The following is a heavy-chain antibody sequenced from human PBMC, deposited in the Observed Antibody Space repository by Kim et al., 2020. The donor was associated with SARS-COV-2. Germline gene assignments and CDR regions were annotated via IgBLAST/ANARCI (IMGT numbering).Heavy chain of an antibody. J-gene: IGHJ2*01. CDR1: GFTVSSNY. D-gene: IGHD3-9*01. CDR2: IYSGGRT. Sequence: GGSLRLSCAASGFTVSSNYMSWVRQAPGKGLEWVSVIYSGGRTYYADSVKGRFTISRDNSKNTLYLQMNSLRAEDTAVYYCARDHDAYYHILTGYYKRYWYFDLWGRGTLVTVSS. V-gene: IGHV3-66*01. CDR3: ARDHDAYYHILTGYYKRYWYFDL.